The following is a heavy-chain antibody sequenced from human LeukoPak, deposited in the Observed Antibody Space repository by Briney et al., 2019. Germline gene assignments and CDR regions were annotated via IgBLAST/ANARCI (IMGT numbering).Heavy chain of an antibody. Sequence: SETLSLTCTVSGASVSSGYYYWSWIRQPPGKGLEWIGYIYYSGNTEYNPSLKSRVTISVNTSKNQFSLRLSSVTAADTAVYYCARAGGYIYGNDYYYYGMDVWGQGTTVTVSS. D-gene: IGHD5-18*01. CDR2: IYYSGNT. J-gene: IGHJ6*02. CDR1: GASVSSGYYY. CDR3: ARAGGYIYGNDYYYYGMDV. V-gene: IGHV4-61*01.